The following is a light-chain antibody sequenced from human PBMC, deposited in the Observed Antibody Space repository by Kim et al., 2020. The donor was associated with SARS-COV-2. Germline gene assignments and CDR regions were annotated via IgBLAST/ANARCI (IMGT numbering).Light chain of an antibody. J-gene: IGLJ2*01. CDR2: GKN. CDR1: SLRSYY. Sequence: QTVRSTCQGDSLRSYYASWYQQKPGQAPVLVIYGKNNRPSGIPDRFSGSSSGNTASLTITGAQAEDEADYYCNSRDSSGNHLDVVFGGGTQLTVL. CDR3: NSRDSSGNHLDVV. V-gene: IGLV3-19*01.